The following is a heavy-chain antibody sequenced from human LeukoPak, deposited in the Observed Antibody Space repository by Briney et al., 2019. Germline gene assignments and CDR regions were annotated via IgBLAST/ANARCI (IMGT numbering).Heavy chain of an antibody. CDR1: GFTFDSYG. Sequence: GGSLRLSCAASGFTFDSYGMNWVRQAPGKGLEWISSISSSSTYIYYADSVKGRFTISRDNAKNSLYLQMNSLRAEDTAVYYCATLGHYYDSSGYYWGQGTLVTVSS. CDR2: ISSSSTYI. J-gene: IGHJ4*02. CDR3: ATLGHYYDSSGYY. V-gene: IGHV3-21*01. D-gene: IGHD3-22*01.